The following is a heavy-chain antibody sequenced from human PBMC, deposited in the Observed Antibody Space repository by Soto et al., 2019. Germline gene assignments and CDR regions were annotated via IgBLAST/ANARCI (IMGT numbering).Heavy chain of an antibody. CDR3: ARDNFLYDSSGYCHDAFDI. J-gene: IGHJ3*02. Sequence: QVQLQESGAGLVKPSQTLSLTCAVSGGSISGGGYYWSWIRQHPGKGLEWIGYSYYSGSTYYNPSLKCRVTISVDTSKNQFSLQLSFVTAADTAVYYCARDNFLYDSSGYCHDAFDIWGQGTMVTVSS. V-gene: IGHV4-31*11. CDR2: SYYSGST. D-gene: IGHD3-22*01. CDR1: GGSISGGGYY.